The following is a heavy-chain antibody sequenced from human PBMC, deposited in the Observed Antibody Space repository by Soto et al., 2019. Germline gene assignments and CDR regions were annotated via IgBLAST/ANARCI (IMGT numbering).Heavy chain of an antibody. CDR1: GGSISSYY. V-gene: IGHV4-59*08. D-gene: IGHD6-13*01. Sequence: SETLSLTCTVSGGSISSYYWSWIRQPPGKGLEWIGYIYYSGSTNYNPSLKSRVTISVDTSKNQSSLKLSSVTAADTAVYYCARAKAPLYSSSWYFDLWGRGTLVTVSS. CDR3: ARAKAPLYSSSWYFDL. CDR2: IYYSGST. J-gene: IGHJ2*01.